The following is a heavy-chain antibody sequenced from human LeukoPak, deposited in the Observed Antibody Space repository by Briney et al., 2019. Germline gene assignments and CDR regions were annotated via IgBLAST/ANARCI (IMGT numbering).Heavy chain of an antibody. CDR2: YDPEDGET. V-gene: IGHV1-24*01. CDR1: GYTLIELS. J-gene: IGHJ4*02. CDR3: VTYGVYGGLSDY. D-gene: IGHD5/OR15-5a*01. Sequence: ASVKVSCKISGYTLIELSIHWVRQAPGKGLERMGGYDPEDGETIYAQKFQGGVTMAEDASTDTAYMELSNLGSEDTAVYYCVTYGVYGGLSDYWGQGTLVTIFS.